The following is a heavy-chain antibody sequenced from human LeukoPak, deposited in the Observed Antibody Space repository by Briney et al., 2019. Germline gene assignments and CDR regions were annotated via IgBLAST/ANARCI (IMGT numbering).Heavy chain of an antibody. CDR2: MYTGGTT. J-gene: IGHJ4*02. CDR3: AKDEATSGGGLAS. CDR1: AFTVSGTH. D-gene: IGHD3-16*01. Sequence: PGGSLRLSCAASAFTVSGTHMSWVRQAPGKGLEWVSAMYTGGTTYYADSVKGRFTICRDNPRNTLFLHMSSLRADDTAVYYCAKDEATSGGGLASWGQGTLVTVSS. V-gene: IGHV3-53*01.